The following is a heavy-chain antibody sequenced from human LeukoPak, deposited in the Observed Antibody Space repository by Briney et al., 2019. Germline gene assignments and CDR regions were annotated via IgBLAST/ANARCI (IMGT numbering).Heavy chain of an antibody. CDR3: ARAGGDIVVVVAATRDYYYMDV. V-gene: IGHV3-30*04. D-gene: IGHD2-15*01. J-gene: IGHJ6*03. CDR1: GFTFSSYA. CDR2: ISYDGSNK. Sequence: WRSLRLSCAASGFTFSSYAMHWVRQAPGKGLEWVADISYDGSNKYYEDSVKGRFTISRDNSKNTLYLQMNSLRAEDTAVYYCARAGGDIVVVVAATRDYYYMDVWGKGTTVTVSS.